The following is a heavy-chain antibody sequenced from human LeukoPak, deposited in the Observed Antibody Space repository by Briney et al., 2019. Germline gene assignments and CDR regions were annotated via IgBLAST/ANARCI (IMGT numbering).Heavy chain of an antibody. V-gene: IGHV1-69*13. J-gene: IGHJ3*02. D-gene: IGHD1-26*01. CDR3: ARRATHDAFDI. Sequence: ASVKVSCKASGGTFSSYAISWVRQAPGQGLEWMGGIIPIFGTANYAQKFQGRVTITADESTSTAHMELSSLRSEDTAVYYCARRATHDAFDIWGQGTMSPSLQ. CDR1: GGTFSSYA. CDR2: IIPIFGTA.